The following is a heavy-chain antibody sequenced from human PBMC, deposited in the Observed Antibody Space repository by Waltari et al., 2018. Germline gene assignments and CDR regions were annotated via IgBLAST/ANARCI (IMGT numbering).Heavy chain of an antibody. Sequence: QVQLVQSGAEVKKPGASVKVSCKASGYTFTSYAMHWVRQAPGQRLEWMGWINAGNGNTKYSQKFQGRGTITRDTSASTAYMELSSLRSEDTAVYYCARDLSGYSRLYFDYWGQGTLVTVSS. CDR2: INAGNGNT. CDR3: ARDLSGYSRLYFDY. CDR1: GYTFTSYA. J-gene: IGHJ4*02. D-gene: IGHD6-13*01. V-gene: IGHV1-3*01.